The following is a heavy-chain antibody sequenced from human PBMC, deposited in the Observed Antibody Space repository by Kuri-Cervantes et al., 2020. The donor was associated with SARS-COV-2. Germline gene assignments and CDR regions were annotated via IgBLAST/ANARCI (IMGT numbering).Heavy chain of an antibody. Sequence: KVSCKGSGYSFTSYWISWVRQMPGKGLEWMGRIEPSDSYTNYSPSFQGHVTISADKSISTAYLQWSSLKAADTAMYYCASNYYGSGKWGQGTLVTVSS. V-gene: IGHV5-10-1*01. CDR1: GYSFTSYW. D-gene: IGHD3-10*01. CDR3: ASNYYGSGK. J-gene: IGHJ4*02. CDR2: IEPSDSYT.